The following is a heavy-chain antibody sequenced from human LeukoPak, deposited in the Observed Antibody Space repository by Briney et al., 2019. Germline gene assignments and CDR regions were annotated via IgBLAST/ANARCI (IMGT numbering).Heavy chain of an antibody. CDR3: TTGAGSRWHDY. Sequence: GGSLRLSCAASGFTFSSYAMSWVRQAPGKGLDWVLGISGGGGNTYYADSVKGRFTISRDNSKNTLYLEMNSLRAEDTAVYYCTTGAGSRWHDYRGQGTLVIVSS. D-gene: IGHD2-15*01. CDR1: GFTFSSYA. V-gene: IGHV3-23*01. CDR2: ISGGGGNT. J-gene: IGHJ4*02.